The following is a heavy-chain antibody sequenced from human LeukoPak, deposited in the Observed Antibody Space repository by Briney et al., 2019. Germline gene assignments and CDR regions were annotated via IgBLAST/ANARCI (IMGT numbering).Heavy chain of an antibody. J-gene: IGHJ4*02. CDR2: IKQDGSEK. CDR3: ARDENYDFWSGYYL. V-gene: IGHV3-7*01. D-gene: IGHD3-3*01. CDR1: GFTFSSYW. Sequence: GGSLRLSCAASGFTFSSYWMSWVRQAPGKGPEWVANIKQDGSEKYYVDSVKGRFTISRDNAKNSLYLQMNSLRAEDTAVYYCARDENYDFWSGYYLWGQGTLVTVSS.